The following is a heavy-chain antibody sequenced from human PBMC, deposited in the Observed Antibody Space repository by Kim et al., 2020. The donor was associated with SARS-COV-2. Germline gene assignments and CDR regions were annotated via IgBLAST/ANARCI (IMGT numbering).Heavy chain of an antibody. D-gene: IGHD3-22*01. V-gene: IGHV1-18*01. CDR3: ARSINAIVVVPGY. J-gene: IGHJ4*02. Sequence: NYAQKLQGRVTMTTDPSTSTVYMELRRLGSADTAVYYCARSINAIVVVPGYWGQGTLVTVSS.